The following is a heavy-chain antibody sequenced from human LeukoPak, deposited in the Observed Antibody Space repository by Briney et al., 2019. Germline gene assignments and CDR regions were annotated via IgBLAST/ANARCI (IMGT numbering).Heavy chain of an antibody. Sequence: SETLSLTCTVSGGSISSYYWSWIRKPPGKGLEWIGYIYYSGSTNYNPSLKSRVTISVDTSKNQFSLKLSSVTAADTAVYYCGWGYYYYYMDVWGKGTTVTVSS. CDR2: IYYSGST. J-gene: IGHJ6*03. V-gene: IGHV4-59*01. CDR3: GWGYYYYYMDV. D-gene: IGHD3-16*01. CDR1: GGSISSYY.